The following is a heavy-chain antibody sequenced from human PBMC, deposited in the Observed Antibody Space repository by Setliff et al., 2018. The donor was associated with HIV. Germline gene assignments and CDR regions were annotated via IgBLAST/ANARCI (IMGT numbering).Heavy chain of an antibody. CDR1: GFTFRDFW. CDR2: ISPDGSRN. J-gene: IGHJ5*02. Sequence: GGSLRLSCAASGFTFRDFWMHWVRQAPGRGLEWVASISPDGSRNHCVGSVKGRFSASRDNAKSSLYLQMNSLRAGDTAVYYCARVLLRTNAVYGVVSNWFDPWGQGTLVTVSS. CDR3: ARVLLRTNAVYGVVSNWFDP. V-gene: IGHV3-7*03. D-gene: IGHD2-8*01.